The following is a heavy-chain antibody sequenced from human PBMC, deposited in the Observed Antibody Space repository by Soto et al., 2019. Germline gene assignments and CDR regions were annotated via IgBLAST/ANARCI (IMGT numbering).Heavy chain of an antibody. D-gene: IGHD2-15*01. CDR3: ARGDRFRCSGDRCFSDGLFLS. Sequence: EVQLVESGGGLVQRGGSLRLSCAASGFTFGIYSMHWVRQAPGKGLEWISYINGSSSTMYYADSVKGRFIISRDNADNSLYLQMNSLRDADTAVYYCARGDRFRCSGDRCFSDGLFLSWGQGTLVTVSS. V-gene: IGHV3-48*02. J-gene: IGHJ5*02. CDR2: INGSSSTM. CDR1: GFTFGIYS.